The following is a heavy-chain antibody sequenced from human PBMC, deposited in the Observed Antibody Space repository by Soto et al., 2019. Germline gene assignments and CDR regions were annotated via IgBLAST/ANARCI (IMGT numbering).Heavy chain of an antibody. Sequence: GGSLRLSCAASGFTFSRYSMNWVRQAPEKGLEWVSSISSTTNYIYYADSMKGRFTVSRDNAKNSVYLDMNSLSAADTAVYYCARESEDLTSNFDCWSQGTLVTVSS. J-gene: IGHJ4*02. V-gene: IGHV3-21*01. CDR2: ISSTTNYI. CDR1: GFTFSRYS. CDR3: ARESEDLTSNFDC.